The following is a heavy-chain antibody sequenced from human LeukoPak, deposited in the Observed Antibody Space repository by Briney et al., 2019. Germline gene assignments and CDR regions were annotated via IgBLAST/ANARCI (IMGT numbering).Heavy chain of an antibody. D-gene: IGHD6-13*01. CDR2: IYPGDSDT. CDR1: GYRFTSYW. Sequence: GESLKISCKASGYRFTSYWIGWVRQMPGKGLEWMGIIYPGDSDTRYSPFFQGQVTISADKSINTAYLQWSSLKAADTAMFYCARWGGSIAAAAGSYFDYWGQGTLVTVSS. V-gene: IGHV5-51*01. CDR3: ARWGGSIAAAAGSYFDY. J-gene: IGHJ4*02.